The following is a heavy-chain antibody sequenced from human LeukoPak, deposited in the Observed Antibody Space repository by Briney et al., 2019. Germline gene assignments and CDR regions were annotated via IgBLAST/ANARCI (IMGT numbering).Heavy chain of an antibody. CDR1: GFSFDDYG. CDR3: ARDESVTWDGAFDI. V-gene: IGHV3-20*04. CDR2: INWNGAST. Sequence: GGSLRLSCAASGFSFDDYGMSWVRQAPGKGLEWVSGINWNGASTGYADSVKGRFTISRDKAKNSLYLQMNSLRAEDTALYYCARDESVTWDGAFDIWGQGTMVTVSS. D-gene: IGHD1-14*01. J-gene: IGHJ3*02.